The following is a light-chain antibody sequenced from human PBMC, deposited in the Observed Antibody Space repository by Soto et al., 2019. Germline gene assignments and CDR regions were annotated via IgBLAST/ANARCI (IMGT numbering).Light chain of an antibody. CDR3: QQLYSYPYT. Sequence: DIQLTQSPSFLSASVGDRVTITCRASQGISTYLAWYQQKPGKAPKLLIYVASTLQSGVPSRFSGSGSGTEFTVTISSLQPEDLAIYYCQQLYSYPYTFGQGTKLEI. CDR2: VAS. V-gene: IGKV1-9*01. CDR1: QGISTY. J-gene: IGKJ2*01.